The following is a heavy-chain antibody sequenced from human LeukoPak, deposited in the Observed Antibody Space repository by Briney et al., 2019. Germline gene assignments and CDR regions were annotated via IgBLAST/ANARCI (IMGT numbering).Heavy chain of an antibody. Sequence: GGSLRLSCAASGFTFSSYSMNWVRQAPGKGLEWVSSISSSSSSYIYYADSVKGRFTISRDNAKNSLYLQMNSLRAEDTAVYYCAREGYYYGSGSYYNWFDPWGQGTLVTVSS. V-gene: IGHV3-21*01. CDR1: GFTFSSYS. CDR3: AREGYYYGSGSYYNWFDP. CDR2: ISSSSSSYI. D-gene: IGHD3-10*01. J-gene: IGHJ5*02.